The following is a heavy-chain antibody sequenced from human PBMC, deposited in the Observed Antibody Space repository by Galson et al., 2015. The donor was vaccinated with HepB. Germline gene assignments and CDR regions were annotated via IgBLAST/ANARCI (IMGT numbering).Heavy chain of an antibody. CDR1: GYTFTSYD. J-gene: IGHJ4*02. CDR2: MNPNSGNT. CDR3: ARGQGSANPPGGY. Sequence: SVKVSCKASGYTFTSYDINWVRQATGQGLEWMGWMNPNSGNTGYAQKFQGRVTMTRNTSISTAYMELSGLRSEDTAVYYCARGQGSANPPGGYWGQGTLVTVSS. D-gene: IGHD2-2*01. V-gene: IGHV1-8*01.